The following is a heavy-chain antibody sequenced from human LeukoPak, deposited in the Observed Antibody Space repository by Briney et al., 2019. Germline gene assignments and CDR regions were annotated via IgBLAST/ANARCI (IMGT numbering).Heavy chain of an antibody. J-gene: IGHJ4*02. CDR2: LNPKIGDT. Sequence: AAVKVSCKASGYTFSDFTDYHLHWVRQAPGQGLEWVGRLNPKIGDTYYAQKFQGRVIITGDTAINTAYMELSSLRSDDTAMYYCVRDLWGTYDYWGQGTLVTVSS. CDR1: GYTFSDFTDYH. CDR3: VRDLWGTYDY. D-gene: IGHD3-16*01. V-gene: IGHV1-2*06.